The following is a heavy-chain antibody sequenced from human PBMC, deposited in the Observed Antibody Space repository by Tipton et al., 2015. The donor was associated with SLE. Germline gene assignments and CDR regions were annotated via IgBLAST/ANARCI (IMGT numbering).Heavy chain of an antibody. Sequence: QSGAEVKKPGASVKVSCKASGYTFNSFGISWVRQAPGQGLEWMGWISAYNGDTNYAQKVQGRLTMTTDTSTSTAYMELRSLRSDDTAVYYCARDVKGLDVDYWGQGTLVTVSS. J-gene: IGHJ4*02. CDR2: ISAYNGDT. D-gene: IGHD5-12*01. CDR3: ARDVKGLDVDY. V-gene: IGHV1-18*01. CDR1: GYTFNSFG.